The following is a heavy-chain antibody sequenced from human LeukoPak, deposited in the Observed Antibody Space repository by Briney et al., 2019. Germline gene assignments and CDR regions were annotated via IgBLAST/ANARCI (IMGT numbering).Heavy chain of an antibody. D-gene: IGHD3-9*01. J-gene: IGHJ5*01. CDR1: VFTFSRFA. CDR3: AKLGQIRHFDFVNWFDS. CDR2: ISSDATNK. Sequence: GRSRRLSCVSSVFTFSRFAMHWVRQAPGKGPEWVSLISSDATNKYYADSVKGRFTISRDNSRNTLYLQMNSPRAEDTAVYDCAKLGQIRHFDFVNWFDSWGQGTLVIVSS. V-gene: IGHV3-30*18.